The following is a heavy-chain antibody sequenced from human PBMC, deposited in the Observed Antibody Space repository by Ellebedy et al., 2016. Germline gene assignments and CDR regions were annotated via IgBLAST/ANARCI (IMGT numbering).Heavy chain of an antibody. CDR1: GFTFSSYG. Sequence: GGSLRLXXAASGFTFSSYGMHWVRQAPGKGLEWVAVIWYDGSNKYYADSVKGRFTISRDNSKNTLYLQMNSLRAEDTAVYYCAREHTVTKDAFDIWGQGTMVTVSS. D-gene: IGHD4-17*01. V-gene: IGHV3-33*01. CDR2: IWYDGSNK. CDR3: AREHTVTKDAFDI. J-gene: IGHJ3*02.